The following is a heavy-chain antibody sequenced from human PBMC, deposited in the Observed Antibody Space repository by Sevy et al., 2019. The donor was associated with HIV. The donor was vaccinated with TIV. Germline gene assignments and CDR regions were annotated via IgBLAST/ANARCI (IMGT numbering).Heavy chain of an antibody. Sequence: GGSLRLSCTASGFTFDDHGMNWVRQAPGKGLEWVSGMSWDGDITRYVDSVKGRFIMSRDNAKNSLYLEMNSLRAEDTALYYCARVAGMSTSFDSWGQGTLVTVSS. CDR2: MSWDGDIT. J-gene: IGHJ4*02. CDR1: GFTFDDHG. CDR3: ARVAGMSTSFDS. V-gene: IGHV3-20*04.